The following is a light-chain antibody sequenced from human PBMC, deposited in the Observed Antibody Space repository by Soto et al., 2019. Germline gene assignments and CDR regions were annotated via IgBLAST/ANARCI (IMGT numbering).Light chain of an antibody. J-gene: IGLJ1*01. CDR3: CSYAGSSYV. V-gene: IGLV2-23*02. Sequence: QSVLTQPASVSGSPGQSITISCTGYSSDVGTYNLVSWYQQHPGEAPKLMIYEVTKRPSGVSNRFSGSKSGNTASLAISGLQAEDDADYYCCSYAGSSYVFGTGTKVTVL. CDR1: SSDVGTYNL. CDR2: EVT.